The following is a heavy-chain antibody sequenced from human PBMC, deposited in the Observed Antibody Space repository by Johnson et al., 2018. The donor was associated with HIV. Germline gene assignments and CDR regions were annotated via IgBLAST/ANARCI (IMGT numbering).Heavy chain of an antibody. CDR3: AKESETYGGNVGFEHPFDI. D-gene: IGHD4-23*01. CDR2: ISYDGSNK. Sequence: QMQLVESGGGVVQPGRSLRLSCAASGFTFSSYGMHWVRQAPGKGLEWVAIISYDGSNKHYADSVKGRFTISRDNSKNTLYLQMNSLRAEDTAVYYCAKESETYGGNVGFEHPFDIWGQGTMVTVSS. J-gene: IGHJ3*02. V-gene: IGHV3-30*18. CDR1: GFTFSSYG.